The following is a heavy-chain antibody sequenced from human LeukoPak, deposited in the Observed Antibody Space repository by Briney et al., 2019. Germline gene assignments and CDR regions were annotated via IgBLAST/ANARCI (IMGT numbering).Heavy chain of an antibody. CDR1: GFTFSGSA. D-gene: IGHD3-9*01. CDR3: TILTQEPRYYYYYMDV. Sequence: GGSLRLSCAASGFTFSGSAMHWVRQASGKGLEWVGRIRSKANSYATAYAASVKGRFTISRDDSKNTAYLQMNSLRTEDTAVYYCTILTQEPRYYYYYMDVWGKGTTVTVSS. CDR2: IRSKANSYAT. J-gene: IGHJ6*03. V-gene: IGHV3-73*01.